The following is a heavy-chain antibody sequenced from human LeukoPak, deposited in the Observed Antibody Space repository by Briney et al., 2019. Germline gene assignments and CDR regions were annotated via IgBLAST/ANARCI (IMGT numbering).Heavy chain of an antibody. J-gene: IGHJ5*02. D-gene: IGHD6-6*01. CDR1: GYSSTSYW. V-gene: IGHV5-51*01. CDR3: ARSSSSSEGDWFDP. Sequence: GESLKISCKGSGYSSTSYWIGWVRQMPAKSLVWMGIIYPGDSDTRYSPSFQGQVTISADKSISTAYLQWSSLKASDTAMYYCARSSSSSEGDWFDPWGQGTLVTVSS. CDR2: IYPGDSDT.